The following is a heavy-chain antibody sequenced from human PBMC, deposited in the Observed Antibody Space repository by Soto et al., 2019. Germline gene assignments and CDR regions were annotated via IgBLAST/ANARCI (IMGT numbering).Heavy chain of an antibody. J-gene: IGHJ5*02. Sequence: SETLSLTCTVSGGSISSYYWSWIRQPPGKGLEWIGYVYYSGSTNYNPSLKSRVPISVDTSKNQFSLKLSSVTAADTAVYYCAAHVRYFDWFPPAFDSWDQGTLVTVYS. V-gene: IGHV4-59*01. D-gene: IGHD3-9*01. CDR1: GGSISSYY. CDR3: AAHVRYFDWFPPAFDS. CDR2: VYYSGST.